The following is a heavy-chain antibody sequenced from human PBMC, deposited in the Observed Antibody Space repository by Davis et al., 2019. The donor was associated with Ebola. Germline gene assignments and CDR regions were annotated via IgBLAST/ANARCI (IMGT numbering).Heavy chain of an antibody. V-gene: IGHV3-30-3*01. CDR2: ISYDGSNK. J-gene: IGHJ4*02. D-gene: IGHD3-16*01. CDR3: ARGARLYFDY. Sequence: GGSLRLSCAASGFTFSSYAMHWVRQAPGKGLEWVAVISYDGSNKYYADSVKRRFTISRVNSKNTLYLQMNSLRAEDTAVYYCARGARLYFDYWGQGTLVTVSS. CDR1: GFTFSSYA.